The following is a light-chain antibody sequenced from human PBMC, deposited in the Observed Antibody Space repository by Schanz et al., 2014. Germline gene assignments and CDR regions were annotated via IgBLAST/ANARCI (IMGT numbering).Light chain of an antibody. CDR3: SSYIDSSTVL. V-gene: IGLV2-14*01. J-gene: IGLJ2*01. Sequence: QSALTQPASVSGSPGQSITISCTGTSSDVGGYNYVSWYQQHPGKAPKLMIYDVSNRPSGVSNRFSGSKSGNTASLTISGLQAEDEADYYCSSYIDSSTVLFGGGTKVTVL. CDR2: DVS. CDR1: SSDVGGYNY.